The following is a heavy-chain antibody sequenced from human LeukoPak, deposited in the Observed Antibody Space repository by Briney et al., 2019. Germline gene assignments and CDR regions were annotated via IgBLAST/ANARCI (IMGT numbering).Heavy chain of an antibody. V-gene: IGHV4-39*07. D-gene: IGHD6-19*01. CDR3: ARFGSGWYYFDY. CDR2: IYYSGST. Sequence: SETLSLTCTVSGGSISSSSYYWGWIRQPPGKGLEWIGSIYYSGSTYYNPSLKSRVTISVDTSKNQFSLKLSSVTAADTAVYYCARFGSGWYYFDYWGQGTLVTVSS. CDR1: GGSISSSSYY. J-gene: IGHJ4*02.